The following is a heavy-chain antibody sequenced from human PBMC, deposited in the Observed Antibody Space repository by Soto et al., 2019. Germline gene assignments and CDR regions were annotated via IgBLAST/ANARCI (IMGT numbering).Heavy chain of an antibody. J-gene: IGHJ4*02. CDR1: GYTFTNYA. CDR2: INAGNDNT. Sequence: ASVKVSCKASGYTFTNYAMHWVRQAPGQRLEWMGWINAGNDNTKYSQTFQGRVTITRDTSASTAYMELSSLRSEDTAVYYCARDYTAAAGHPDYWGQGTLVTVSS. CDR3: ARDYTAAAGHPDY. D-gene: IGHD6-13*01. V-gene: IGHV1-3*01.